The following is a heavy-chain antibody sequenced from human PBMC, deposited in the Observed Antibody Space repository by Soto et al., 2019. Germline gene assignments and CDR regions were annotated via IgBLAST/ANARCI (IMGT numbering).Heavy chain of an antibody. CDR1: GFTFSSYG. D-gene: IGHD2-15*01. CDR3: AKDITLRVVVAANDAFDI. J-gene: IGHJ3*02. CDR2: ISYDGSNK. V-gene: IGHV3-30*18. Sequence: QVQLVESGGGVVQPGRSLRLSCAASGFTFSSYGMHWVRQAPGKGLEWVAVISYDGSNKYYADSVKGRFTISRDNSKNTLYLQMNSLGAEDTAVYYCAKDITLRVVVAANDAFDIWGQGTMVTVSS.